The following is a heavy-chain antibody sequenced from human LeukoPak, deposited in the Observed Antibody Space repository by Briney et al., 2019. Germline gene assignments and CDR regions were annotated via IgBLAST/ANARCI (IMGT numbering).Heavy chain of an antibody. CDR1: GGSISSGSYY. Sequence: SSETLSLTCTVSGGSISSGSYYWSWIRQPAGKGLEWIGRIYTSGSTNYNPSLKSRVTISVDTSKNQFSLKLSSVTAADTAVYYCARDCIGYYYYMDVWGKGTTVTVSS. J-gene: IGHJ6*03. D-gene: IGHD1-26*01. CDR2: IYTSGST. V-gene: IGHV4-61*02. CDR3: ARDCIGYYYYMDV.